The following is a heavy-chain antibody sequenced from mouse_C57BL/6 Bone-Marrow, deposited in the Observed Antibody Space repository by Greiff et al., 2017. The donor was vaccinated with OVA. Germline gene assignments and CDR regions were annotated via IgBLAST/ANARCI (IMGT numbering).Heavy chain of an antibody. J-gene: IGHJ1*03. D-gene: IGHD2-4*01. Sequence: QVQLQQPGAELVMPGASVKLSCKASGYTFTSYWMHWVKQRPGQGLAWIGEIDPSDSYTNYNQKFKGKSTLTVDKSSITAYMQLSSLTSEDSAVYYCARDYDSDWYFDVWGTGTTVTVSS. CDR3: ARDYDSDWYFDV. CDR1: GYTFTSYW. V-gene: IGHV1-69*01. CDR2: IDPSDSYT.